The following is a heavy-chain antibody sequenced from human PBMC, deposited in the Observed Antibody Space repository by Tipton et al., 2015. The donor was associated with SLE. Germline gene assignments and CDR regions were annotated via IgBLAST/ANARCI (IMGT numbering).Heavy chain of an antibody. D-gene: IGHD3-3*01. J-gene: IGHJ4*02. CDR1: DDSNTNEY. CDR3: ASSPGVTLFRVVTYFDL. CDR2: VSYSGVT. Sequence: TLSLTCTVSDDSNTNEYWTWIRQPQGKGLEYIGYVSYSGVTNSNPSLQSRVTMSIDASKKQVSLRLSSVTAADTAVYYCASSPGVTLFRVVTYFDLWGQGILFTVSS. V-gene: IGHV4-59*13.